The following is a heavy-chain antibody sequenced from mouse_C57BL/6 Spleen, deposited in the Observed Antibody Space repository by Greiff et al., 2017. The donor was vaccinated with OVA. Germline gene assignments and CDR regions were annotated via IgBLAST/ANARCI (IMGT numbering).Heavy chain of an antibody. Sequence: QVQLQQSGAELVRPGTSVKVSCKASGYAFTNYLIEWVKQRPGQGLEWIGVINPGSGGTNYNEKFKGKATLTADKSSSTAYMQLSSLTSEDSAVDFCARSGGSSCFDYWGQGTTLTVSS. J-gene: IGHJ2*01. V-gene: IGHV1-54*01. CDR1: GYAFTNYL. CDR2: INPGSGGT. D-gene: IGHD1-1*01. CDR3: ARSGGSSCFDY.